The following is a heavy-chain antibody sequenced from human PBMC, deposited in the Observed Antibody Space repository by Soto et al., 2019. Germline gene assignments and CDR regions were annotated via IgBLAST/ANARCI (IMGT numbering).Heavy chain of an antibody. CDR2: IYWDDDR. CDR3: ALLGRGYSGYGYNWFDP. J-gene: IGHJ5*02. Sequence: SGPTLVNPTQTLTLTCTFSGFSLSTSGVGVGWIRQPPGKALEWLALIYWDDDRRYSPSLKSRLTITKDTSKNQVVLTMTNMDPVDTATYYCALLGRGYSGYGYNWFDPWGQGTQVTVSS. CDR1: GFSLSTSGVG. D-gene: IGHD5-12*01. V-gene: IGHV2-5*02.